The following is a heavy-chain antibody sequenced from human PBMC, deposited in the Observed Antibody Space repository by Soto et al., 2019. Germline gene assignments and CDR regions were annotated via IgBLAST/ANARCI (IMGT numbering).Heavy chain of an antibody. V-gene: IGHV4-31*03. CDR3: ARGSSIAGLYYGMDV. J-gene: IGHJ6*02. D-gene: IGHD6-6*01. CDR2: NYYSGIT. CDR1: GGSISSGGYY. Sequence: QVQLQESGPGLVKPSQTLSLTCTVSGGSISSGGYYWTWIRQHPGKGLEWIGYNYYSGITYYKPSLKSRVTISLDTAKNQFSLNLSSVTAAETAVYYCARGSSIAGLYYGMDVWGQGTTVTVSS.